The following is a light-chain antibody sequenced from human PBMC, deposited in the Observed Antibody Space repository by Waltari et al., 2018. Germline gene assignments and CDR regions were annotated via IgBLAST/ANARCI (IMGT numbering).Light chain of an antibody. CDR1: HTDIGRYHF. CDR2: EVY. V-gene: IGLV2-8*01. CDR3: SSYAGNKNLI. J-gene: IGLJ2*01. Sequence: QSALTQPPSPSGPPGQSVTISRTGTHTDIGRYHFVSWYQQHPGKAPKLMIYEVYKRPSGVPDRFSGSKSGNTASLTVSGLQTEDEADYYCSSYAGNKNLIFGAGTKLTVL.